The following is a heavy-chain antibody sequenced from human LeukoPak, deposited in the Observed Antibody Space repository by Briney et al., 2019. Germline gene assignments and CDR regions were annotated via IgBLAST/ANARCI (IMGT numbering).Heavy chain of an antibody. V-gene: IGHV3-11*01. CDR3: VRRVRAAAIWFDP. J-gene: IGHJ5*02. CDR2: ISSGGSTI. CDR1: GFTFSDYY. D-gene: IGHD6-13*01. Sequence: GGSLRLSCAASGFTFSDYYMSWIRQAPGKGLEWLSYISSGGSTIYYADSVKGRFTISRDNAKNSLYLQMNSLRAEDTAMYYCVRRVRAAAIWFDPWGQGTLVTVSS.